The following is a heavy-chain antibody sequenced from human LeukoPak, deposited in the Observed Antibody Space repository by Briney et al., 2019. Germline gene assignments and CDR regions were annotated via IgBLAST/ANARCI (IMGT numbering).Heavy chain of an antibody. V-gene: IGHV4-59*01. CDR3: ARLLSCGGDCYSAETYYYYGMDV. J-gene: IGHJ6*02. CDR2: IYYSGST. Sequence: SETLSLTCTVSGGSISSYYWSWIRQPPGKGLEWIGYIYYSGSTNYNPSLKSRVTISVDTSKNQFSLKLSSVTAADTAVYYCARLLSCGGDCYSAETYYYYGMDVWGQGTTVTVSS. D-gene: IGHD2-21*02. CDR1: GGSISSYY.